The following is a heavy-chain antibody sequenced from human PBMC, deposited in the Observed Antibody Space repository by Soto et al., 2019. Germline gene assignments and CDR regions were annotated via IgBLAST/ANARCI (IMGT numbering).Heavy chain of an antibody. V-gene: IGHV1-2*02. D-gene: IGHD3-3*01. CDR3: ARGYELRFLEWLLSF. J-gene: IGHJ4*02. CDR2: INPNSGGT. Sequence: ASVKVSCKSSGYTFTGYYMHWVRQAPGQGLEWMGWINPNSGGTNYAQKFQGRVTMTRDTSISTAYMELSRLRSDDTAVYYCARGYELRFLEWLLSFWGQGTLVTVSS. CDR1: GYTFTGYY.